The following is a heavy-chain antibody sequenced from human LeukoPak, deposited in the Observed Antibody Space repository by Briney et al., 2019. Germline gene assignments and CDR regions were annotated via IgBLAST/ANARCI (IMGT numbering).Heavy chain of an antibody. CDR1: GFTFSSYS. CDR2: ISGSGGST. J-gene: IGHJ4*02. Sequence: PGGSLRLSCAASGFTFSSYSMNWVRQAPGKGLEWVSAISGSGGSTYYADSVKGRFTISRDNSKNTLYLQMNSLRAEDTAVCYCARTYSSGWYGGFDYWGQGTLVTVSS. V-gene: IGHV3-23*01. D-gene: IGHD6-19*01. CDR3: ARTYSSGWYGGFDY.